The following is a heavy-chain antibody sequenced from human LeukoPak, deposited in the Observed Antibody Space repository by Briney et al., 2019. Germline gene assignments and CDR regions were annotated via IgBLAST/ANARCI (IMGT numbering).Heavy chain of an antibody. Sequence: SGGSLRLSCAASGFTVSSNYMSWVRQAPGKGLVWVSRINSDGSSTSYADSVKGRFTISRDNAKNTLYLQMNSLRAEDTAVYYCARVGNYYGDYEYFDYWGQGTLVTVSS. J-gene: IGHJ4*02. CDR3: ARVGNYYGDYEYFDY. CDR2: INSDGSST. D-gene: IGHD4-17*01. V-gene: IGHV3-74*01. CDR1: GFTVSSNY.